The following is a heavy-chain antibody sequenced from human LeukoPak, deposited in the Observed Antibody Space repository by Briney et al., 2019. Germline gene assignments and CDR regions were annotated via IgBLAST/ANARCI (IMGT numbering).Heavy chain of an antibody. D-gene: IGHD1-1*01. CDR2: INPRGST. Sequence: SETRSLTCGVYDGSLSGYFWNWIRQPPGKGLEWIGDINPRGSTNYNPSLKTRVTISVDTSKNQFSLKLRSVSAEDTAVYYCARLFGTGTPFDYWGQGTLVTVSS. J-gene: IGHJ4*02. V-gene: IGHV4-34*01. CDR1: DGSLSGYF. CDR3: ARLFGTGTPFDY.